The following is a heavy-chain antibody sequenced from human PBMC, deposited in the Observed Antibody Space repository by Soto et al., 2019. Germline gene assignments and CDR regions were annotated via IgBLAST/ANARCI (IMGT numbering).Heavy chain of an antibody. Sequence: QVQLVQSGAEAKKPGSSVKVSCKASGGTFNTYNINWVRQAPGQGLEWMGGILPIFGTTNYAQSFQGRVTITADDSTSTAKMELSSLRSEDTAVYYCARDETGDSYYYYYGMDVWGQGTTVTVTS. CDR1: GGTFNTYN. CDR3: ARDETGDSYYYYYGMDV. V-gene: IGHV1-69*01. D-gene: IGHD7-27*01. J-gene: IGHJ6*02. CDR2: ILPIFGTT.